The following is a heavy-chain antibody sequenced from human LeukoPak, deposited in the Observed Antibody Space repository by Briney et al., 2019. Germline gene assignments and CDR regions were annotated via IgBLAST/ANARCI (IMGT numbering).Heavy chain of an antibody. CDR2: INHSGST. D-gene: IGHD3-10*01. Sequence: PSETLSLTCAVYGGSFSGYYWSWIRQPPGKGLEWIGEINHSGSTNYNPSLKSRVTISVDTSKNQFSLKLSSVTAADTAVYYCARHGPINVLLWFGELSYFDYWGQGTLVTVSS. J-gene: IGHJ4*02. CDR1: GGSFSGYY. CDR3: ARHGPINVLLWFGELSYFDY. V-gene: IGHV4-34*01.